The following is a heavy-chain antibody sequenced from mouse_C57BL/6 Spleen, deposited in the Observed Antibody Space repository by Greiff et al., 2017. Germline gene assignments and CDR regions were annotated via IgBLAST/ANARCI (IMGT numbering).Heavy chain of an antibody. Sequence: QVQLKQPGAELVKPGASVKLSCKASGYTFTSYWMHWVKQRPGQGLEWIGMLHPNSGSTNYNETFKSKATLTVDKSSSTAYMQLSSLTSEDSAVYYCARRVGSSLLHWYFDVWGTGTTGTGSS. CDR1: GYTFTSYW. J-gene: IGHJ1*03. CDR3: ARRVGSSLLHWYFDV. D-gene: IGHD1-1*01. V-gene: IGHV1-64*01. CDR2: LHPNSGST.